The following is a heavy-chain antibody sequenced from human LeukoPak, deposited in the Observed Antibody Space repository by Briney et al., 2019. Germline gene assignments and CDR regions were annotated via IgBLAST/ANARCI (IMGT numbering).Heavy chain of an antibody. Sequence: SETLSLTCTVSGASISSYYWSWIRQPPGKGLEWIGHIFYTGSSNYNPSLKSRVTISVDTSKNQFSLKLSSVTAADTAVYYCARDRRYSSSWYGYFDLWGRGTLVTVSS. CDR1: GASISSYY. CDR3: ARDRRYSSSWYGYFDL. D-gene: IGHD6-13*01. CDR2: IFYTGSS. V-gene: IGHV4-59*12. J-gene: IGHJ2*01.